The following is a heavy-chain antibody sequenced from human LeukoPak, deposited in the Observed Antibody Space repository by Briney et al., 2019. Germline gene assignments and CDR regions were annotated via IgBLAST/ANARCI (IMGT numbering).Heavy chain of an antibody. J-gene: IGHJ4*02. CDR2: IYYSGST. D-gene: IGHD3-10*01. Sequence: SETLSLTCTVSGGSISSYYWSWIRQPPGKGLEWIGYIYYSGSTNYNPSLKSRVTISVDTSKNQFSLKLSSVTAADTAVYYCARLGVRGVRGAFDYWGQGTLVTVSS. CDR1: GGSISSYY. V-gene: IGHV4-59*08. CDR3: ARLGVRGVRGAFDY.